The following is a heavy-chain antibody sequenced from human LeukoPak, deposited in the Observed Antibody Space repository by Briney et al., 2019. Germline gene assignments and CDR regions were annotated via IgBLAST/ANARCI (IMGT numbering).Heavy chain of an antibody. CDR1: GGSVSSGSYY. CDR3: ARDRGMDV. CDR2: IYYSGST. Sequence: SETLSLTCTVSGGSVSSGSYYWSWIRQPPGKGLEWIGYIYYSGSTNYNPSLKSRVTISVDTSKNQFSLKLSSVTAADTAVHYCARDRGMDVWGQGTTVTVSS. J-gene: IGHJ6*02. V-gene: IGHV4-61*01.